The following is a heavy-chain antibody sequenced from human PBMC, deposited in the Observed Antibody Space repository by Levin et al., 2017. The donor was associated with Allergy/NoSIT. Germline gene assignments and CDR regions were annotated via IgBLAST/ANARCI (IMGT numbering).Heavy chain of an antibody. CDR3: ARGSQYYYDSSGYYPGGYFDY. D-gene: IGHD3-22*01. CDR1: GFTFSSYS. CDR2: ISSSSSYI. Sequence: GESLKISCAASGFTFSSYSMNWVRQAPGKGLEWVSSISSSSSYIYYADSVKGRFTISRDNAKNSLYLQMNSLRAEDTAVYYCARGSQYYYDSSGYYPGGYFDYWGQGTLVTVSS. V-gene: IGHV3-21*01. J-gene: IGHJ4*02.